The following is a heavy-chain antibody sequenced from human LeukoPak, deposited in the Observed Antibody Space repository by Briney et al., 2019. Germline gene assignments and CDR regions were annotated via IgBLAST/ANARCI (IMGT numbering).Heavy chain of an antibody. CDR2: IYSSGTT. V-gene: IGHV4-31*03. Sequence: SETLSLTCTVSGGSITSGGYYWSWIRQHPEKGLVWIGYIYSSGTTYFNPSLKSRVTISLDTSEHQFSLNLNSVTAADTAVYYCARAYGSGSAYDRYFDYWGQGALVTVSS. D-gene: IGHD3-10*01. CDR1: GGSITSGGYY. CDR3: ARAYGSGSAYDRYFDY. J-gene: IGHJ4*02.